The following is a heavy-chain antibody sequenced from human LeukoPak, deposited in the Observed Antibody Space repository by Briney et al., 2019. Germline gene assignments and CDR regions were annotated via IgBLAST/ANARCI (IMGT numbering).Heavy chain of an antibody. D-gene: IGHD6-6*01. Sequence: ASVKVSCKASGYTFTGYYMHWVRQAPGQGLEWMGWINPNSGGTNYAQKFQGRVTMPRDTTISTAYMELSRLRSDDTAVYYCARVGSIAARPGRYYFDYWGQGTLVTVSS. CDR2: INPNSGGT. CDR1: GYTFTGYY. V-gene: IGHV1-2*02. J-gene: IGHJ4*02. CDR3: ARVGSIAARPGRYYFDY.